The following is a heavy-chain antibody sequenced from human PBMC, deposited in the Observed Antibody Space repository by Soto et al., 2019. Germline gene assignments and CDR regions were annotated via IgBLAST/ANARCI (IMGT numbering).Heavy chain of an antibody. Sequence: GASVKVSCKASGYTFTSYDINWVRQATGQGLEWMGWMNPNSGNTGYAQKFQGRVTMTRNTSISTAYMELSSLRSEDTAVYYCARGRGLDYDFWSGYYPVGYYYYCGMDVWGQGTTVTVSS. J-gene: IGHJ6*02. D-gene: IGHD3-3*01. CDR1: GYTFTSYD. CDR2: MNPNSGNT. V-gene: IGHV1-8*01. CDR3: ARGRGLDYDFWSGYYPVGYYYYCGMDV.